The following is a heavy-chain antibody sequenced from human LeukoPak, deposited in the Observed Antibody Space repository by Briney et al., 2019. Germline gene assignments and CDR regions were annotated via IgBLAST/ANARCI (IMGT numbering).Heavy chain of an antibody. Sequence: TGGSLRLSCAASGFTFSSYSMNWVRQAPGKGLEWVSSISSSSSYIYYADSVKGRFTISRDNAKNSLYLQMNSLRAEDTAVYYCAKRRSVGYSYGLVLDYWGQGTLVTVSS. CDR2: ISSSSSYI. CDR3: AKRRSVGYSYGLVLDY. J-gene: IGHJ4*02. D-gene: IGHD5-18*01. V-gene: IGHV3-21*04. CDR1: GFTFSSYS.